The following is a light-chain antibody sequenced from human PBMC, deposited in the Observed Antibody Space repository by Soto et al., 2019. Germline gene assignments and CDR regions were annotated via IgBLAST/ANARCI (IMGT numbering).Light chain of an antibody. V-gene: IGLV2-8*01. CDR3: MCYAGGNNWV. Sequence: QSVLTQPPSASGSPGQSVTISCTGTSSDVGTHGYVSWYQQHAGKAPKLMIYDVTKRPSGVPDRFSGCKSANTASLTVSGLQAEDEADYYCMCYAGGNNWVFGGGTQLTVL. CDR2: DVT. CDR1: SSDVGTHGY. J-gene: IGLJ3*02.